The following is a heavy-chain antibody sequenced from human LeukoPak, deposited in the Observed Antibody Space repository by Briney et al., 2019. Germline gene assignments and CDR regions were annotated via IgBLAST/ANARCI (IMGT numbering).Heavy chain of an antibody. J-gene: IGHJ4*02. CDR1: GFTFVDYG. V-gene: IGHV3-20*04. CDR2: INWNGGSA. Sequence: PGGSLRLSCAASGFTFVDYGMSWVRQAPGRGLEWVSGINWNGGSAGYADSVKGRFTISRDNAKNSLYLQMNSLRAEDTALYYCARDRGPISSSSWTFFDYWGQGTLVTVSS. D-gene: IGHD6-13*01. CDR3: ARDRGPISSSSWTFFDY.